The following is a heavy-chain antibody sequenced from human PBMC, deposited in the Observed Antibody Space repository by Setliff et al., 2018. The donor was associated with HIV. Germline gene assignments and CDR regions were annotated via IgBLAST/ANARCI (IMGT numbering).Heavy chain of an antibody. CDR3: AGGWGGFYGVDY. Sequence: GGSLRLSCAASGITFSTHAMSWVRQAPGKGLEWVASISGSGGTTYYADSVKGRFTISRDNSKSGLYLQMNSLRAEDTAVYYGAGGWGGFYGVDYWGQGTLVTVSS. J-gene: IGHJ4*02. CDR2: ISGSGGTT. CDR1: GITFSTHA. D-gene: IGHD3-16*01. V-gene: IGHV3-23*01.